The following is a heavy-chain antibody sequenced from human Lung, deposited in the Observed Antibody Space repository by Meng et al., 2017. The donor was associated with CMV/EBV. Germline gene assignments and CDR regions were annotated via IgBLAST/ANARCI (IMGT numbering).Heavy chain of an antibody. J-gene: IGHJ5*02. CDR1: GFIVSDNY. CDR3: ARDHSHCSSTSCYLGGFDP. D-gene: IGHD2-2*01. Sequence: GESXKISXAASGFIVSDNYMNWVRQAPGKGLEWISIIYSNENTYYADSVKGRFTISRDNSKNTLYLQMNSLRAEDTAVYYCARDHSHCSSTSCYLGGFDPWGQGXLVTVSS. V-gene: IGHV3-53*01. CDR2: IYSNENT.